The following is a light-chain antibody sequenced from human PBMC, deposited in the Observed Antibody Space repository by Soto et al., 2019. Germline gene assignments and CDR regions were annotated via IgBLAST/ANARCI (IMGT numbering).Light chain of an antibody. CDR3: QQYSSTFWT. Sequence: EIVLTQSPGTLSLSPGERTTLSCRASQSSSSSYLAWYQQKPGQAPRLLVYGASSRATGIPDRFSGSGSGTDFTLTISRLEPEDFALYYCQQYSSTFWTVGQGTKVEIK. CDR2: GAS. V-gene: IGKV3-20*01. CDR1: QSSSSSY. J-gene: IGKJ1*01.